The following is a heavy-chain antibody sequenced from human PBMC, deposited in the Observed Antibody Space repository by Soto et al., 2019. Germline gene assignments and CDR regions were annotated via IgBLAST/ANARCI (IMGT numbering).Heavy chain of an antibody. CDR1: GFTFRNYG. CDR3: ARDPRDYGDYIYYFDS. V-gene: IGHV3-30*03. J-gene: IGHJ4*02. CDR2: ISYDGNNK. D-gene: IGHD4-17*01. Sequence: GGSLRLSCAASGFTFRNYGMHWVRQAPGKGPQWVSYISYDGNNKYYADSVKGRFTISRDNSKNTLSLQMSALRPEDTAVYYCARDPRDYGDYIYYFDSWGQGTLVTVSS.